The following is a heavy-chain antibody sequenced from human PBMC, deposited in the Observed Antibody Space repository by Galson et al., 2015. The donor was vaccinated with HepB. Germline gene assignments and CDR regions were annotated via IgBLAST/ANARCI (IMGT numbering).Heavy chain of an antibody. Sequence: SLRLSCAASGFTFSSYAMHWVRQAPGKGLEYVSAISSNGGSTYYANSVKGRFTISRDNSKNTLYLQMGSLRAEDMAVYYCARSYYYYYYMDVWGKGTTVTVSS. V-gene: IGHV3-64*01. CDR2: ISSNGGST. CDR3: ARSYYYYYYMDV. J-gene: IGHJ6*03. CDR1: GFTFSSYA.